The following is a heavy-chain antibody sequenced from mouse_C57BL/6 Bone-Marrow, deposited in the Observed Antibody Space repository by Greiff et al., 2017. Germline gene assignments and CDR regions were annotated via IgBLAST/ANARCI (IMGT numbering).Heavy chain of an antibody. Sequence: VKLMESGGGLVKPGGSLKLSCAASGFTFSSYAMSWVRQTPEKRLEWVATISDGGSYTYYPDNVKGRFTISRDNAKNNLYLQMSHLKSEDTAMYYCARGGVFDYWGQGTTLTVSS. CDR3: ARGGVFDY. D-gene: IGHD1-1*02. CDR2: ISDGGSYT. CDR1: GFTFSSYA. J-gene: IGHJ2*01. V-gene: IGHV5-4*03.